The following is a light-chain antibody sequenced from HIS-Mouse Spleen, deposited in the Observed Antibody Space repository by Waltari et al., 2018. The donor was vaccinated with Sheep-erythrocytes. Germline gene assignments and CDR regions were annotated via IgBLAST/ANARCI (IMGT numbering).Light chain of an antibody. CDR2: DVS. CDR3: CSYAGSYNHV. Sequence: QSALTQPRSVSGSPGQSVTISCTGTSSDVGGYNYVSWYQQHPGKAPKLMIYDVSKRPSGVHDRFSGSKSGNTASLTISELQAEDEADYYCCSYAGSYNHVFATGTKVTVL. V-gene: IGLV2-11*01. J-gene: IGLJ1*01. CDR1: SSDVGGYNY.